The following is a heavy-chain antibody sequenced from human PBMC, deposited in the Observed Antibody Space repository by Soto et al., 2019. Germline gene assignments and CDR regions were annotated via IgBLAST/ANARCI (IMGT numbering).Heavy chain of an antibody. J-gene: IGHJ6*02. CDR1: GNTFTSYY. CDR3: ARDRAPGWAYYYGMDV. V-gene: IGHV1-46*03. D-gene: IGHD1-26*01. CDR2: INHSSGST. Sequence: QVQLVQSGAEVKKPGASVKVSCKASGNTFTSYYMHWVRQAPGQGLEWMGIINHSSGSTSDGEKFQGRITMTRDTSTSPVYMELSSLRSEDTAVYYCARDRAPGWAYYYGMDVWGQGTTVTVSS.